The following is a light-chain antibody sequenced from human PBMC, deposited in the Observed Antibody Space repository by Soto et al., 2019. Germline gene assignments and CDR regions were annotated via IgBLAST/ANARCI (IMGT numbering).Light chain of an antibody. CDR1: SGDVGGYYY. Sequence: QSALTQPASVSGSPGQSITISCTGTSGDVGGYYYVSWYQQLPGKAPKLMISEVSNRPSGVSNRFSGSKSGNTASLTISGLQAEDEADYYCSSFKGTNSFVFGTGTKVTVL. V-gene: IGLV2-14*01. CDR2: EVS. CDR3: SSFKGTNSFV. J-gene: IGLJ1*01.